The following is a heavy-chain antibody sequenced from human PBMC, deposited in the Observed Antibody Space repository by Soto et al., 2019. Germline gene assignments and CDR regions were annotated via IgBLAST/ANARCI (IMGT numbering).Heavy chain of an antibody. J-gene: IGHJ5*02. CDR1: GGSISSSTYY. Sequence: QLQLQESGPGLVKPSETLSLTCTVSGGSISSSTYYWGWIRQPPGKGLEWIGSIYYSGNTYYNPPLKGRVTISADTSKNECSLKLSSVTAADTAVYYCASHGRNPIFDPWGQGTLVTVSS. D-gene: IGHD1-26*01. CDR2: IYYSGNT. CDR3: ASHGRNPIFDP. V-gene: IGHV4-39*01.